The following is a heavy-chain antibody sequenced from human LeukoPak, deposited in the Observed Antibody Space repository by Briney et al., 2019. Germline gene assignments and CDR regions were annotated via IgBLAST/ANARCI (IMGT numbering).Heavy chain of an antibody. CDR3: ARESTSSFTPYFDY. Sequence: PGGSLRLSCTASGFMFSYFTMNWVRQAPGKGLERVSTISGAGSSKYYADSVKGRFTISRDNAKNSLHLEMNSLRAEDTAVYYCARESTSSFTPYFDYWGQGTLVTVSS. V-gene: IGHV3-21*06. CDR2: ISGAGSSK. CDR1: GFMFSYFT. D-gene: IGHD2-2*01. J-gene: IGHJ4*02.